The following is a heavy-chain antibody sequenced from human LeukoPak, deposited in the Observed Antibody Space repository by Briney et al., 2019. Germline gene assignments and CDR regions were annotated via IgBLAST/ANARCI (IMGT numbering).Heavy chain of an antibody. J-gene: IGHJ4*02. CDR2: ISWNSGSI. CDR3: AKGFSTTVVTPFDY. Sequence: PGGSLRLSCAASGFTFYDYTMHWVRHAPGKGLEWVSGISWNSGSIVYADSVKGRFTISRDNAKNSLYLQMNSLRAEDTALYYCAKGFSTTVVTPFDYWGQGTLVTVSS. V-gene: IGHV3-9*01. D-gene: IGHD4-23*01. CDR1: GFTFYDYT.